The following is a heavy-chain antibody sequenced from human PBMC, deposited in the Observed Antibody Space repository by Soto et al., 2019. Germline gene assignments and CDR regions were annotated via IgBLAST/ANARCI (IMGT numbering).Heavy chain of an antibody. D-gene: IGHD6-13*01. Sequence: QVQLVESGGGVVQPGRSLRLSCAASGFTFSSYGMHWVRQAPGKGLEWVAVIWYDGSNKYYADSVKGRFTISRDNSKNTLDLQMNSLRAEDTAVNYCARPGRDLYGVAAGTIGPFDYWGQGTLVTVSS. CDR3: ARPGRDLYGVAAGTIGPFDY. CDR1: GFTFSSYG. CDR2: IWYDGSNK. J-gene: IGHJ4*02. V-gene: IGHV3-33*01.